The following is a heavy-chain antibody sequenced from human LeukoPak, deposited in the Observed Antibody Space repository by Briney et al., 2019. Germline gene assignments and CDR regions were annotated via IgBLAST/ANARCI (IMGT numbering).Heavy chain of an antibody. J-gene: IGHJ4*02. CDR3: ARGNSGSFDY. V-gene: IGHV3-74*01. Sequence: GGSLRLSCVASGFTFNSHWMHWVRQAPGKGLVWVSRISSDGSSTSYADSVKGRFTISRDNAKNTLYLQMNSLRAEDTAVYYCARGNSGSFDYWGQGTLVTVSS. D-gene: IGHD1-26*01. CDR1: GFTFNSHW. CDR2: ISSDGSST.